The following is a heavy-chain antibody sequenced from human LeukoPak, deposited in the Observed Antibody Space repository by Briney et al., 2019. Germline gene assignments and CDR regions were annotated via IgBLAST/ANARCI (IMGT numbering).Heavy chain of an antibody. J-gene: IGHJ5*02. V-gene: IGHV3-48*01. Sequence: GGSLRLSCAASGFTFSSYSMNWVRQAPGKGLEWVSYISSSSSTTYYADSVKGRFTISRDNSKNTLFLQMNSLRAEDTAIYYCAKINSDFWSGYSPWGQGTLVTVSS. CDR3: AKINSDFWSGYSP. CDR2: ISSSSSTT. CDR1: GFTFSSYS. D-gene: IGHD3-3*01.